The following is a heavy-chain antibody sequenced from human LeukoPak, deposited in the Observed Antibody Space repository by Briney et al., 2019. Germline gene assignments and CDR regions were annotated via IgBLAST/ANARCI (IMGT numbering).Heavy chain of an antibody. CDR3: ARDNGYGGNLLNWFDP. J-gene: IGHJ5*02. V-gene: IGHV4-59*01. CDR2: IYYSGST. CDR1: GGSISSYY. Sequence: SETLSLTCTVSGGSISSYYWSWIRQPPGKGLEWIGYIYYSGSTNYNPSLESRVTISVDTSKNQFSLKLSSVTAADTAVYYCARDNGYGGNLLNWFDPWGQGTLVTVSS. D-gene: IGHD4-23*01.